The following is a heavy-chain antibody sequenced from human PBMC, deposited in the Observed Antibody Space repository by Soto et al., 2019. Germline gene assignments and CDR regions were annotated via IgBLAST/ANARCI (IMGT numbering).Heavy chain of an antibody. J-gene: IGHJ6*02. D-gene: IGHD6-6*01. V-gene: IGHV1-2*04. CDR1: GYTFTGYY. CDR3: ARDMRKGQYSSSRYYGMDV. Sequence: QVPLVQSGAEVKKPGASVKVSCKASGYTFTGYYMHWVRQAPGQGLEWMGWINPNSGGTNYAQKFQGWVTMTRDTSISTAYMELSRLRSDDTAVYYCARDMRKGQYSSSRYYGMDVWGQGTTVTVSS. CDR2: INPNSGGT.